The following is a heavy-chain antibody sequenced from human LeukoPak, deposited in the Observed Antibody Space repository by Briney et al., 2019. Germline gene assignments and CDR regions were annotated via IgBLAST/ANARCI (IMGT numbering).Heavy chain of an antibody. D-gene: IGHD2-15*01. CDR3: TTDLFIVVVVSP. V-gene: IGHV3-15*01. CDR2: IKSKTDGGTT. CDR1: GFTFSSYA. Sequence: GGSLRLSCAASGFTFSSYAMSWVRQAPGKGLEWVGRIKSKTDGGTTDYAAPVKGRFTISRDDSKNTLYLQMNSLKTEDTAVYYCTTDLFIVVVVSPWGQGTLVTVSS. J-gene: IGHJ4*02.